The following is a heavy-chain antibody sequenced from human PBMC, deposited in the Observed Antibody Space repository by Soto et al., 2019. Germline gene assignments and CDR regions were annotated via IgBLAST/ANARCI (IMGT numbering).Heavy chain of an antibody. CDR2: ISAYNGNT. CDR3: ARDRIAAAGTPDWFDA. J-gene: IGHJ5*02. D-gene: IGHD6-13*01. Sequence: GASVKVSCKASGYTFTSYGISWVRQAPGQGLEWMGWISAYNGNTNYAQKLQGRVTMTTDTSTSTAYMELRSLRSDDTAVYYCARDRIAAAGTPDWFDAWGQGALVTVSS. CDR1: GYTFTSYG. V-gene: IGHV1-18*04.